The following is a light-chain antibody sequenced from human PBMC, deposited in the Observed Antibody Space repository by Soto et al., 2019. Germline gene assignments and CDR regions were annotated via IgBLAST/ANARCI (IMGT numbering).Light chain of an antibody. Sequence: QSVLTQPASVSGSPGQSITISCTGTSSDVGNYNYVSWYQQHPGKAPKLIIYDVTNRPSGISNRFSGSKSGNTASLTISGLQDEDEADYYCSSYTSSSMHVVFGGGTKLTVL. CDR3: SSYTSSSMHVV. J-gene: IGLJ2*01. CDR1: SSDVGNYNY. V-gene: IGLV2-14*03. CDR2: DVT.